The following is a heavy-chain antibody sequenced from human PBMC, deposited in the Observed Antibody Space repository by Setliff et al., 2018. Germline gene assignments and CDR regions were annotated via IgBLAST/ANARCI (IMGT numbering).Heavy chain of an antibody. CDR1: GYAFSGHY. CDR2: INPRTGVT. Sequence: ASVKVSCKASGYAFSGHYIHWVRQAPGQGLEWMGWINPRTGVTNYARKFQGRVTMTRDTSITTVYMDLSRLKSDDTAVYYCARGTDYHGSGSYWAKDVWGKGTTVTVSS. V-gene: IGHV1-2*02. J-gene: IGHJ6*04. D-gene: IGHD3-10*01. CDR3: ARGTDYHGSGSYWAKDV.